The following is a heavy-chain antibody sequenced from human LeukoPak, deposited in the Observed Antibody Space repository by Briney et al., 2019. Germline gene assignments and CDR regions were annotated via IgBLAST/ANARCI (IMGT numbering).Heavy chain of an antibody. Sequence: GGSLRLSCAASGFTFSSYDMNWVRQAPGKGLEWVSYISPSSTRIDYAASVRGRFTISRDNAKRSLYLQMDSLRAEDTAVYYCSTALNNWGQGTLVTVSS. D-gene: IGHD2-15*01. CDR2: ISPSSTRI. V-gene: IGHV3-48*03. CDR3: STALNN. CDR1: GFTFSSYD. J-gene: IGHJ4*02.